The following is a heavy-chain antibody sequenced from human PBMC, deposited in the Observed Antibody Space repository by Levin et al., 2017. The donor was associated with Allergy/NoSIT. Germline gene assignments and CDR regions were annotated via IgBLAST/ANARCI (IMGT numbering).Heavy chain of an antibody. Sequence: SETLSLTCAISGDSVSSNSAAWNWIRQSPSRGLEWLGRTYYRSKWYNDYAVSVKSRITINPDTSKNQFSLQLNSVTPEDTAVYYCARVSSSSWYYYYYYMDVWGKGTTVTVSS. CDR1: GDSVSSNSAA. J-gene: IGHJ6*03. CDR2: TYYRSKWYN. V-gene: IGHV6-1*01. CDR3: ARVSSSSWYYYYYYMDV. D-gene: IGHD6-13*01.